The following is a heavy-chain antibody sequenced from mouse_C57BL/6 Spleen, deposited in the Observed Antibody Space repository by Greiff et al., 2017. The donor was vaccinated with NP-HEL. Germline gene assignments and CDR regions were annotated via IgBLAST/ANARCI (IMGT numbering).Heavy chain of an antibody. Sequence: QVQLQQPGAELVMPGASVKLSCKASGYTFTSYWMHWVKQRPGQGLEWIGEIDPSDSYTNYNQKFKGKSTLTVDKSSSTAYMQLSSLTSEDSAVYYWARDYGRRLDYWGQGTTLTVSS. CDR1: GYTFTSYW. CDR3: ARDYGRRLDY. CDR2: IDPSDSYT. D-gene: IGHD1-1*01. V-gene: IGHV1-69*01. J-gene: IGHJ2*01.